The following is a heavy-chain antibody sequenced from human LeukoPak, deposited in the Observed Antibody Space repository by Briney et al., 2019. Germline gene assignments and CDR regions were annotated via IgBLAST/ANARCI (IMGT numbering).Heavy chain of an antibody. CDR3: ARGGYFYGSGSHSDY. D-gene: IGHD3-10*01. V-gene: IGHV4-38-2*02. CDR1: GYSISNGYY. Sequence: PSETLSLTCTVSGYSISNGYYWGWIRQPPGKGLEWIGTIYHSGSTYYNPSLKSRVTISVDTSKNQFSLKLSSVTAADTAVYYCARGGYFYGSGSHSDYWGQGTLVTVSS. CDR2: IYHSGST. J-gene: IGHJ4*02.